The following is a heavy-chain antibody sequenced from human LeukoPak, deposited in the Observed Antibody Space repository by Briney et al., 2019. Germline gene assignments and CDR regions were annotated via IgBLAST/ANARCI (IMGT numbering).Heavy chain of an antibody. CDR3: ARMGSDY. V-gene: IGHV4-38-2*01. CDR2: IHHSGYT. J-gene: IGHJ4*02. Sequence: SETLSLTCVVSGDAISSGNYWGWIRQPPEKGLEWIGNIHHSGYTNYNPSLKSRVTTSVDTSKNQFSLKMKSVTAADTAVYYCARMGSDYWGQGTLVTVSS. CDR1: GDAISSGNY. D-gene: IGHD3-16*01.